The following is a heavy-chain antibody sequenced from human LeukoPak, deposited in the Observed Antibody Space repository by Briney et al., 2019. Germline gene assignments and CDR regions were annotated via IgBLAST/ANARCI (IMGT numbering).Heavy chain of an antibody. J-gene: IGHJ3*02. V-gene: IGHV3-74*01. CDR1: GFIFSRYW. CDR3: SNYGSGTGPI. D-gene: IGHD1-14*01. Sequence: PGGSLRLSCAASGFIFSRYWMHWVRQAPGKGLVWVSHIDNDGSTTSYADSVKGRFTISRDNAKNTLYLQMNSLRAEDTAMYFCSNYGSGTGPIWGQGTMVTVSS. CDR2: IDNDGSTT.